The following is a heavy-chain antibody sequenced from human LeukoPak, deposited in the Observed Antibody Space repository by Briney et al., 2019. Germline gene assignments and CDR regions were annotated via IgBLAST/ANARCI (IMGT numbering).Heavy chain of an antibody. CDR1: GASISSGGYY. CDR2: IYYSGST. D-gene: IGHD3-22*01. CDR3: AREYYDSAVGHAFDI. J-gene: IGHJ3*02. V-gene: IGHV4-31*03. Sequence: SETLSLTCTVSGASISSGGYYWSWIRQHPGKGLEWIGYIYYSGSTYYNPSLKSRVTISVDTSKNQFSLKLSSVTAADTAVYYCAREYYDSAVGHAFDIWGQGTMVTVSS.